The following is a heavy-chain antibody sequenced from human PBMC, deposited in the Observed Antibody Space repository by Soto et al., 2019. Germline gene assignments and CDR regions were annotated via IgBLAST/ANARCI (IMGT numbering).Heavy chain of an antibody. D-gene: IGHD3-10*01. CDR2: ISYDGSLK. V-gene: IGHV3-30*18. J-gene: IGHJ6*02. Sequence: GGSLRLSCAASGFTFSSYGMHWVRQAPGKGLEWVAIISYDGSLKYYADSVKGRFTISRDNSKSALYLQMNSLRPEDTAVYYCAKDFKVSGSYYGSLNDYYGMDVWGQGTTVTVSS. CDR3: AKDFKVSGSYYGSLNDYYGMDV. CDR1: GFTFSSYG.